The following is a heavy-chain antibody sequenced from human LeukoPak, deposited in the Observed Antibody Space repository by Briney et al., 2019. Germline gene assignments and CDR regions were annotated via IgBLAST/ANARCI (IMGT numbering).Heavy chain of an antibody. J-gene: IGHJ4*02. V-gene: IGHV3-23*01. CDR1: GFTFSSYS. D-gene: IGHD1-7*01. CDR3: ARKAQYNGHYPLDY. Sequence: GGSLRLSCAASGFTFSSYSMSWVRQAPGKGLEWVSGTSDRGDYTYYADSVKGRFTISRDSSKNTLFLQMNSLRAEDTALYFCARKAQYNGHYPLDYWGQGTLVTVSS. CDR2: TSDRGDYT.